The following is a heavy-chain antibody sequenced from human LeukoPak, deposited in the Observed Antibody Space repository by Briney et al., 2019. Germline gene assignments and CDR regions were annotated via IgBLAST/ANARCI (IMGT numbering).Heavy chain of an antibody. CDR1: GYTFTSYD. CDR2: MNPNSSNT. Sequence: ASVKVSCKASGYTFTSYDINWVRQATGQGLEWMGWMNPNSSNTGYAQKFQGRVTMTRNTSISTAYMELSSLRSEDTAVYYCARVRYSGYDNFDYWGQGTLVTVSS. J-gene: IGHJ4*02. CDR3: ARVRYSGYDNFDY. D-gene: IGHD5-12*01. V-gene: IGHV1-8*01.